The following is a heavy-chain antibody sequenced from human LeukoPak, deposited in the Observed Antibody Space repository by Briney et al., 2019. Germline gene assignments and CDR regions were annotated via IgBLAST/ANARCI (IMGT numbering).Heavy chain of an antibody. D-gene: IGHD2-2*01. Sequence: GGSLGLSCAASGFTFSSYSMNWVRQAPGKGLEWVSSISSSSSYIYYADSVKGRFTISRDNAKNSLYLQMNSLRAEDTAVYYCARDQGGSDIVVVPAAPGYYGMDVWGQGTTVTVSS. J-gene: IGHJ6*02. CDR1: GFTFSSYS. V-gene: IGHV3-21*01. CDR2: ISSSSSYI. CDR3: ARDQGGSDIVVVPAAPGYYGMDV.